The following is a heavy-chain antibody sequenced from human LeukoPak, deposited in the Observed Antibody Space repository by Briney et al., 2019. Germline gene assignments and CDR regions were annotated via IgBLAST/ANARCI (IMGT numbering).Heavy chain of an antibody. Sequence: ASVKVSCKASGYTFTSYGISWVRQAPGQGLEWMGWISAYNGNTNYAQKLQGRVTMTTDTSTSIAYMELRSLRSDDTAVYYCAIGKAAAGTGYYYYYMDVWGKGTTVTVSS. J-gene: IGHJ6*03. V-gene: IGHV1-18*01. CDR2: ISAYNGNT. CDR3: AIGKAAAGTGYYYYYMDV. D-gene: IGHD6-13*01. CDR1: GYTFTSYG.